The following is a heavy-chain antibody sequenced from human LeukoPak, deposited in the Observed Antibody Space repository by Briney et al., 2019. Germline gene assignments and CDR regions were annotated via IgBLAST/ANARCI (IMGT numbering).Heavy chain of an antibody. D-gene: IGHD6-19*01. CDR1: GGTFSSYA. CDR2: IIPIFGTA. Sequence: GASVKVSCKASGGTFSSYATSWVRQAPGQGLEWMGGIIPIFGTANYAQKFQGRVTITADRSTSTAYMELSSLRSEDTAVYYCARGGQWLVENYYYMDVWGKGTTVTVSS. J-gene: IGHJ6*03. V-gene: IGHV1-69*06. CDR3: ARGGQWLVENYYYMDV.